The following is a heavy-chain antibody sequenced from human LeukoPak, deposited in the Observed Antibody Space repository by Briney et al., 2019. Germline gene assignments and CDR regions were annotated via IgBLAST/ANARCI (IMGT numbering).Heavy chain of an antibody. Sequence: GRSLRLSCAASGFTFSSYTMNWVRQAPGKGLEWVSSISTSSRYIYYADSVKGRFTISRDNAKTSIYLQMSSLRAEDTAVYYCAPLGVLISGYRAFDIWGQGTMVAVSS. CDR1: GFTFSSYT. J-gene: IGHJ3*02. D-gene: IGHD3-3*01. CDR2: ISTSSRYI. V-gene: IGHV3-21*01. CDR3: APLGVLISGYRAFDI.